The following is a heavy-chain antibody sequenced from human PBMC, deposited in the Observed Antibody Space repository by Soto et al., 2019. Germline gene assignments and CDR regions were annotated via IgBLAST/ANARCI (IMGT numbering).Heavy chain of an antibody. CDR3: ARLRCETENNWLDP. V-gene: IGHV4-30-4*01. Sequence: SETLSLTCTVSGDSISSVDHYWSWIRQPPGKALEWMGYIYRSGSTPYKPSLNSRLTISIDTSTNRCSLHLPSVTAANTAVYFCARLRCETENNWLDPWGQGALVTVS. CDR1: GDSISSVDHY. J-gene: IGHJ5*02. D-gene: IGHD3-16*01. CDR2: IYRSGST.